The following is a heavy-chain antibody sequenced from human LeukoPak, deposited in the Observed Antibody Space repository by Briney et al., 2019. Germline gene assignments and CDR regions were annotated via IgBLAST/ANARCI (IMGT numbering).Heavy chain of an antibody. CDR2: IYPGDSDT. J-gene: IGHJ6*02. V-gene: IGHV5-51*01. Sequence: GESLKISGQDSGYSFTSDWVAWMRQMPGKGLELMGIIYPGDSDTRYNPSLQGQVTISADKSISTAYLQWSSLKASDTAMYYCARSVDYSNYYGLDVWGQGTTVTVSS. D-gene: IGHD4-11*01. CDR1: GYSFTSDW. CDR3: ARSVDYSNYYGLDV.